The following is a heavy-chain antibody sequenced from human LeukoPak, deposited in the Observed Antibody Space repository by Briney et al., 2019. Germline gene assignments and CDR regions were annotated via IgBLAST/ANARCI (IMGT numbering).Heavy chain of an antibody. J-gene: IGHJ5*02. CDR1: GGSIGSGGYY. CDR2: IYYSGNT. Sequence: PSETLSLTCSVSGGSIGSGGYYWSWIRQSPERGLEWIGNIYYSGNTYYNPSLKSRLTISVDTSKNQFSLKQTSVTAADTAVYYCARTKGYNWFDPWGQGVLVTVSS. CDR3: ARTKGYNWFDP. V-gene: IGHV4-31*03. D-gene: IGHD2-8*01.